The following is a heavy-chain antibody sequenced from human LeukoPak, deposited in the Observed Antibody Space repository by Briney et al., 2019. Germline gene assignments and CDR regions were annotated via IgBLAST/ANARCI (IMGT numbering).Heavy chain of an antibody. CDR1: GFTVSSNY. V-gene: IGHV3-48*04. CDR3: AKEVEMATISAFDI. Sequence: GGSLRLSCAASGFTVSSNYMSWVRQAPGKGLEWISYISSGSRSIYYADSVTGRFTISRDNAQNSMYLQMNSLRAEDTAVYYCAKEVEMATISAFDIWGQGTMVTVSS. J-gene: IGHJ3*02. D-gene: IGHD5-24*01. CDR2: ISSGSRSI.